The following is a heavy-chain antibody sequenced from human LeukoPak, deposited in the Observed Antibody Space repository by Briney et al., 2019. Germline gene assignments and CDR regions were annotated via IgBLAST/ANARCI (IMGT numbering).Heavy chain of an antibody. V-gene: IGHV4-59*12. J-gene: IGHJ4*02. D-gene: IGHD4-17*01. CDR2: IYYSGST. CDR1: GGSISSYY. CDR3: ARDSLHDYVFDN. Sequence: PSETLSLTCTVSGGSISSYYWSWIRQPPGKGLEWIGYIYYSGSTNYNPSLKSRVTISVDTSKKQFSLKLSSVTAADTAVYYCARDSLHDYVFDNWGQGTLVTVSS.